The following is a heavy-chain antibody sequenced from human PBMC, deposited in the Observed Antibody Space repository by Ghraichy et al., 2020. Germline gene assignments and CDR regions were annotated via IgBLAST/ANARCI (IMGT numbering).Heavy chain of an antibody. J-gene: IGHJ5*02. CDR1: GFTVSSYY. D-gene: IGHD3-22*01. Sequence: ETLSLTCAASGFTVSSYYMSWVRQAPGKGLEWVSVIYSGGSTYYADSVKGRFTISRDNSKNTLYLQMNSLRAEDTAVYYFSRSDDSSGYYYDWFGPWGQGTLVTVSS. V-gene: IGHV3-53*01. CDR3: SRSDDSSGYYYDWFGP. CDR2: IYSGGST.